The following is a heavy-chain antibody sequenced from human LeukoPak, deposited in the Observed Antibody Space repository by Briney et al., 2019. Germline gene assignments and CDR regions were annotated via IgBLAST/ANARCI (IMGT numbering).Heavy chain of an antibody. J-gene: IGHJ3*02. D-gene: IGHD6-13*01. Sequence: SVKVSCKASGGTFSSYAISWVRQVPGQGLEWMGGIIPIFRTANYAQKFQGRVTISADESTSTAYMELSSLRSEDTAVYYCARSHGSGSSWYSRPGDAFDIWGQGTTVTVSS. V-gene: IGHV1-69*13. CDR3: ARSHGSGSSWYSRPGDAFDI. CDR1: GGTFSSYA. CDR2: IIPIFRTA.